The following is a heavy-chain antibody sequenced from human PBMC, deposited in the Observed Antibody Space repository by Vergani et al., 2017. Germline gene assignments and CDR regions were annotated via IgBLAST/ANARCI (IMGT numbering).Heavy chain of an antibody. CDR3: ARDHRDYNNYPGTFDI. J-gene: IGHJ3*02. CDR2: ISNSGNTI. V-gene: IGHV3-11*01. Sequence: QVQLVESGGGLVKPGGSLRLSCAASGFSFSDHYMTWIRQAPGKGLEGVSYISNSGNTIEYADSVKGRFSISRDNAKSSLFLQMDSLRAEDTAVYYCARDHRDYNNYPGTFDICGQGSMVTVSS. CDR1: GFSFSDHY. D-gene: IGHD5-24*01.